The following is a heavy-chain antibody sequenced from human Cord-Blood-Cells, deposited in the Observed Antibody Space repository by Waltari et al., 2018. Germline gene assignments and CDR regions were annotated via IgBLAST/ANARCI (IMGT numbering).Heavy chain of an antibody. CDR3: ATLGYCSSTSCYKGDAFDI. D-gene: IGHD2-2*02. J-gene: IGHJ3*02. CDR2: RKRDSGGT. V-gene: IGHV1-2*02. Sequence: QVQLVQSGAEVKKPGASVKVSCKASGYTFTGYYMHWVRQAPGQGLEWREWRKRDSGGTNYAEKVEGRVTMTRDTYISTAYMELSRLRSDDTAVYYCATLGYCSSTSCYKGDAFDIWGQGTMVTVCS. CDR1: GYTFTGYY.